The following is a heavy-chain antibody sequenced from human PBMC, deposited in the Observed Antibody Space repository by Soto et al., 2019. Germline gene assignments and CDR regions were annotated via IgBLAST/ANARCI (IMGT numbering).Heavy chain of an antibody. CDR3: ARENYGGNPFDY. CDR1: GGSISSGGYY. J-gene: IGHJ4*02. D-gene: IGHD4-17*01. Sequence: SETLSLTCTVYGGSISSGGYYWSWIRQHPGKGLEWIGYIYYSGSTYYNPSLKSRVTISVDTSKNQFSLKLSSVTAADTAVYYCARENYGGNPFDYWGQGTLVT. V-gene: IGHV4-31*03. CDR2: IYYSGST.